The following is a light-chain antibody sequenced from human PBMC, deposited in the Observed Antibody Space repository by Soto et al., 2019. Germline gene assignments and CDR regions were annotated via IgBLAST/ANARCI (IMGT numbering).Light chain of an antibody. Sequence: EIVMTQSPATLSVSPGERATLSCSASQSVSSNLAWYQQKPGQAPRLLIYGASTRATGIPARFSGSGSGTEFTLTISSLQSEDFAVYXXQQYNNXPXWTFGQGTKVDI. CDR2: GAS. CDR1: QSVSSN. J-gene: IGKJ1*01. V-gene: IGKV3-15*01. CDR3: QQYNNXPXWT.